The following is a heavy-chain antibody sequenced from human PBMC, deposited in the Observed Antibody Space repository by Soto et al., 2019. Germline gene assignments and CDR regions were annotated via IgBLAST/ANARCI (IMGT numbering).Heavy chain of an antibody. V-gene: IGHV4-59*01. D-gene: IGHD2-15*01. CDR2: IYYSGST. CDR3: ARSGGSLDY. Sequence: SETLSLTCTVSGGSISSYYWSWIRQPPGKGLEWIGYIYYSGSTNYNPSLKSRVTISVDTSKNQFSLKLNSVTAADTAVYYCARSGGSLDYWGKGTPVTVSS. CDR1: GGSISSYY. J-gene: IGHJ4*02.